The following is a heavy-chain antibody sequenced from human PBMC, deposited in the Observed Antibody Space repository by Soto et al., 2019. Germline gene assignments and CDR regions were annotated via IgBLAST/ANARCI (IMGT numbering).Heavy chain of an antibody. Sequence: QVQLVQSGAEVKKPGASVKVSCKASGYTFTSYGISWVRQAPGQGLEWMGWVNPNTGGTNYAQKFQGRVTMTRDTSISTAYMELSRLSSDDTAVFYCARGGYSSSSPSDYWGQGTLVTVSS. CDR3: ARGGYSSSSPSDY. CDR2: VNPNTGGT. D-gene: IGHD6-6*01. V-gene: IGHV1-2*02. CDR1: GYTFTSYG. J-gene: IGHJ4*02.